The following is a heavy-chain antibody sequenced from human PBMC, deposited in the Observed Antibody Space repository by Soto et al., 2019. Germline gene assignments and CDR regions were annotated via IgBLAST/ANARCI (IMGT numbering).Heavy chain of an antibody. CDR3: ARDRATYCSSTSCGIDY. CDR2: IWYDGSNK. D-gene: IGHD2-2*01. V-gene: IGHV3-33*01. CDR1: GFTFSSYG. Sequence: PGGSLRLSCAASGFTFSSYGMHWVRQAPGKGLEWVAVIWYDGSNKYYADSVTGRFTISRDNSKNTLYLQMNSLRAEDTAVYYCARDRATYCSSTSCGIDYWGQGTLVTVSS. J-gene: IGHJ4*02.